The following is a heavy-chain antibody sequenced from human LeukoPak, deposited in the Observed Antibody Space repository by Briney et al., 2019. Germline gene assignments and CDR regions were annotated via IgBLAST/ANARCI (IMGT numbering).Heavy chain of an antibody. CDR3: ARITGSSSWGYYYYYYMDV. D-gene: IGHD6-6*01. J-gene: IGHJ6*03. CDR2: INHSGST. V-gene: IGHV4-34*01. Sequence: PSETLSLTCAVYGGSFSGYYWSWIRQPPGKGLEWIGEINHSGSTNYNPSLKSRVTISVDTSKNQFSLKLSSVTAADTAVYYCARITGSSSWGYYYYYYMDVWGKGTTVTVSS. CDR1: GGSFSGYY.